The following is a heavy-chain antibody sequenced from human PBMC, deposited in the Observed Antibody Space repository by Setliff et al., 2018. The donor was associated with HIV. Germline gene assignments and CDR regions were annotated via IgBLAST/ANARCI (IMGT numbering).Heavy chain of an antibody. D-gene: IGHD3-22*01. J-gene: IGHJ4*02. CDR3: ARDYYDSSGYIFFPGLPDY. V-gene: IGHV1-2*02. CDR2: INPSAGST. Sequence: ASVKVSCKASGYTFTGYYTHWVRQAPGQGLEWMGIINPSAGSTTYAQKFQGRVTMTRDTSISTAYMELSRLRSDDTAVYYCARDYYDSSGYIFFPGLPDYWGQGTLVTVSS. CDR1: GYTFTGYY.